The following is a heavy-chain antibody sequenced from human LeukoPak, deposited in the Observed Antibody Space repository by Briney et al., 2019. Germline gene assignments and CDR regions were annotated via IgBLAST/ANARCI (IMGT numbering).Heavy chain of an antibody. V-gene: IGHV3-7*02. Sequence: GGSLRLSCGASGFTFSSYWMTWVRQAPGKGLEWVANIKEDGSQKYYEDSVKGRFTISRDNAQNSLFLQMSNLRVEDTAVYFCARPLLYDRRNVYRHFDPWGQGTLVTVSP. D-gene: IGHD3-22*01. CDR3: ARPLLYDRRNVYRHFDP. J-gene: IGHJ5*02. CDR2: IKEDGSQK. CDR1: GFTFSSYW.